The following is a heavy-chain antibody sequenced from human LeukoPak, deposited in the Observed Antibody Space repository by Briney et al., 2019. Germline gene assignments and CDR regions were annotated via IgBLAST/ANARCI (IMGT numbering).Heavy chain of an antibody. CDR3: AREREGVYYYFDY. J-gene: IGHJ4*02. V-gene: IGHV3-7*01. D-gene: IGHD3-10*01. CDR1: GFTFSSYW. Sequence: GGSLRLSCAAPGFTFSSYWMSWVRQAPGKGLEWVANIKQDGSEKYYVDSVKGRFTISRDNAKNSLYLQMNSLRAEDTAVYYCAREREGVYYYFDYWGQGTLVTVSS. CDR2: IKQDGSEK.